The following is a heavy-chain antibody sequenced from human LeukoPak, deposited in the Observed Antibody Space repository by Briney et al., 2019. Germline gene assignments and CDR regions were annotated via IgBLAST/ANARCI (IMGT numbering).Heavy chain of an antibody. CDR3: ARGHDIVVVPAASWFDP. J-gene: IGHJ5*02. D-gene: IGHD2-2*01. CDR2: INHSGST. CDR1: GGSFSGYY. Sequence: SESLSLTCAVYGGSFSGYYWSWIRQPPGKGLEWIGEINHSGSTNYNPSLKSRVTISVDTSKNQFSLKLSSVTAADTAVYYCARGHDIVVVPAASWFDPWGQGTLVTVSS. V-gene: IGHV4-34*01.